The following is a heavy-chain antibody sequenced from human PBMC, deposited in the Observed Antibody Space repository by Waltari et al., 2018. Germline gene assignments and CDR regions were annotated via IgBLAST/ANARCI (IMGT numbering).Heavy chain of an antibody. CDR2: INHRGST. V-gene: IGHV4-34*01. CDR3: ARGRITIFGVVIIGYYFDY. CDR1: GGSFSGYY. J-gene: IGHJ4*02. D-gene: IGHD3-3*01. Sequence: QVQLQQWGAGLLKPSETLSLTCAVYGGSFSGYYWSWIRQPPGKGLEWIGEINHRGSTNYNPSRKSRVTISVDTSKNHFSLKLGSVTAADTAVYYCARGRITIFGVVIIGYYFDYWGQGTLVTVSS.